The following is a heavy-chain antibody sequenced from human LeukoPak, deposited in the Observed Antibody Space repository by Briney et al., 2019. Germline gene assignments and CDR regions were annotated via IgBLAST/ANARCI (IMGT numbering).Heavy chain of an antibody. CDR2: IRYDGSNK. Sequence: PGGSLRLSCAASGFTFSSYGMHWVRQAPGKGLEWVAFIRYDGSNKYYADSVKGRFTISRDNSKNTLYLQMDSLRPEDTAVYYCAKDNSGWAFDYWGQGTLVTVSS. J-gene: IGHJ4*02. CDR3: AKDNSGWAFDY. D-gene: IGHD6-19*01. V-gene: IGHV3-30*02. CDR1: GFTFSSYG.